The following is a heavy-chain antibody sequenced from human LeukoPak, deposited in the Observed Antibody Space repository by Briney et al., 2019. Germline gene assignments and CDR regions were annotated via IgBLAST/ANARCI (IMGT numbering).Heavy chain of an antibody. CDR3: ARDRSTSWFDP. J-gene: IGHJ5*02. Sequence: SETLSLTCTVSRVSLSSYYWSSIQQPAGKGLEWIGRIYTSGSTNYNPSLKSRVTMSVDTSKNQFSLKLSSVTAAHTAVYYCARDRSTSWFDPWGQGTLVTVSS. D-gene: IGHD5/OR15-5a*01. CDR1: RVSLSSYY. CDR2: IYTSGST. V-gene: IGHV4-4*07.